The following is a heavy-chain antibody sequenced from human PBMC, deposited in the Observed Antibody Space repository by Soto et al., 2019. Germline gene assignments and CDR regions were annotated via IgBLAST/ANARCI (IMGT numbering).Heavy chain of an antibody. CDR3: AHVKGIIAPIIYFDS. J-gene: IGHJ4*02. Sequence: ASVKVSCKVSGDILTEMSIHWVRQAPGKGLEWLGGFDPEDGETSYAQKFQGRVTMTEDTSTDTAYMELTSLRFDDTAVYYCAHVKGIIAPIIYFDSWGQGALVTVSS. D-gene: IGHD1-20*01. V-gene: IGHV1-24*01. CDR2: FDPEDGET. CDR1: GDILTEMS.